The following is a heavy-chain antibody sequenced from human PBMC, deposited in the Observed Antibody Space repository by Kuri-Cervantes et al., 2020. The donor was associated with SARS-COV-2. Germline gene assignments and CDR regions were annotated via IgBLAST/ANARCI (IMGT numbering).Heavy chain of an antibody. V-gene: IGHV5-10-1*01. CDR1: GYSFTSYW. CDR3: AGTYSSSSPVY. Sequence: KVSCKGSGYSFTSYWISWVRQMPGKGLEWMGRIDPSDSYTNYSPSFQGHVTTSVDKSISTAYLQWSSLKASDTAIYYCAGTYSSSSPVYWGQGTLVTVSS. D-gene: IGHD6-6*01. J-gene: IGHJ4*02. CDR2: IDPSDSYT.